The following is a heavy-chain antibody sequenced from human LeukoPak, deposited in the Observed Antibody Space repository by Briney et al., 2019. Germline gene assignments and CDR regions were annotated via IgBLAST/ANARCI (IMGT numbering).Heavy chain of an antibody. D-gene: IGHD3-22*01. CDR3: ARQGNYYDSSGYSPQFDP. Sequence: KASETLSLTCTVSGYSISSGYYWGWIRQPPGKGLEWIGTIYHSGSTYYNASLKSRVTISGDTSKNQFSLKLSSVTAADTAVYYCARQGNYYDSSGYSPQFDPWGQGTLVTVSS. CDR2: IYHSGST. J-gene: IGHJ5*02. CDR1: GYSISSGYY. V-gene: IGHV4-38-2*02.